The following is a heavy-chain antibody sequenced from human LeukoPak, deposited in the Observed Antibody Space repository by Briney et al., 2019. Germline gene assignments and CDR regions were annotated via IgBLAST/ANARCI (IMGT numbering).Heavy chain of an antibody. CDR2: VAHSGIT. Sequence: SETLSLTCTVSGYSINSGYHWGWIRQPPGKGLEWIGSVAHSGITYKKPSLKSRVTISVDTSKNQFSLKLSSVTAADTAVYYCASLRERSYYARGFDYWGRGTLVTVSS. D-gene: IGHD1-26*01. J-gene: IGHJ4*02. V-gene: IGHV4-38-2*02. CDR1: GYSINSGYH. CDR3: ASLRERSYYARGFDY.